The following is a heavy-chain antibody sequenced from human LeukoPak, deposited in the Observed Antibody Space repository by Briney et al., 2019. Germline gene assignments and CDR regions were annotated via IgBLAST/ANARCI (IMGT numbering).Heavy chain of an antibody. CDR3: AKDMGFWGYSSAGQGYFDY. J-gene: IGHJ4*02. CDR2: ISWNSGSI. V-gene: IGHV3-9*01. CDR1: GFTFDDYA. Sequence: PGGSLRLSCAASGFTFDDYAMHWVRQAPGKGLEWVSGISWNSGSIGYADSVKGRFTISRDNAKNSLYLQMNSLRAEDTALYYCAKDMGFWGYSSAGQGYFDYWGQGTLVTVSS. D-gene: IGHD6-25*01.